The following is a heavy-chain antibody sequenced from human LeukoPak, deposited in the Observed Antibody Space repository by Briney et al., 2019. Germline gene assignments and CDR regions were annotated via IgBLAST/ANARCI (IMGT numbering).Heavy chain of an antibody. CDR2: ISSSGSTI. Sequence: GGSLRLSCAASGFTFSDYYMSWIRQAPGKGLEWVSYISSSGSTIYYADSVKGRFTISRDNAKNSLYLQMNSLRAEDTAMYYCASAYYYDSSGYYYSHYWGQGTLVTVSS. D-gene: IGHD3-22*01. V-gene: IGHV3-11*04. J-gene: IGHJ4*02. CDR1: GFTFSDYY. CDR3: ASAYYYDSSGYYYSHY.